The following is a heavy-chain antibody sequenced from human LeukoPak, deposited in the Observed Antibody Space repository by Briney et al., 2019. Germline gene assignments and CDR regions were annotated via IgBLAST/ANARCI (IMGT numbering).Heavy chain of an antibody. V-gene: IGHV3-30*02. CDR1: GFTFSSYG. CDR3: AKFPTIRDGYNYPAEYFQH. CDR2: IRYDGSNK. J-gene: IGHJ1*01. Sequence: PGGSLRLSCAASGFTFSSYGMHWVRQARCKGVEWVAFIRYDGSNKYYADSVKGRFTISRDNSKNTLYLQMNSLRAEDTAVYYCAKFPTIRDGYNYPAEYFQHWGQGTLVTVSS. D-gene: IGHD5-24*01.